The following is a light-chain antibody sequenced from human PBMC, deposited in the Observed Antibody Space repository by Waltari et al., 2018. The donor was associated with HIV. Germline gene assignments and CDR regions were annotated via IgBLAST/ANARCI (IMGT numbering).Light chain of an antibody. J-gene: IGKJ1*01. CDR3: QQSKNWWS. CDR2: GAS. V-gene: IGKV3-15*01. CDR1: QSVGSN. Sequence: ELVMPQSPATLSVSPGDRATLSCRASQSVGSNLAWYQQKPGQAPRLLMYGASTRATGVPARFSGSGSGTEFALTISSLQSEDFALYYCQQSKNWWSFGQGTKVEIK.